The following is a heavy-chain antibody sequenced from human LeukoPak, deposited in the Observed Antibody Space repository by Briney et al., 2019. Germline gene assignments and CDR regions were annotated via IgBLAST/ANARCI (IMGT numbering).Heavy chain of an antibody. Sequence: GGSLRLSCAASGFTFSSYGMHWVRQAPGKGLEWVAVISYDGNNKYYADSVKGRFTIPRDNSKNTLYLQMNSLRAEDTAVYYCAKGDFNILTGYSYYYYMDVWGKGTTVTISS. CDR2: ISYDGNNK. J-gene: IGHJ6*03. CDR3: AKGDFNILTGYSYYYYMDV. D-gene: IGHD3-9*01. CDR1: GFTFSSYG. V-gene: IGHV3-30*18.